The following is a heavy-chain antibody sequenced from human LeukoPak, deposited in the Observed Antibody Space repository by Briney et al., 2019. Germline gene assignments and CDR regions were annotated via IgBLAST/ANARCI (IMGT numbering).Heavy chain of an antibody. V-gene: IGHV3-7*01. CDR1: GFTFSSYW. D-gene: IGHD5-18*01. J-gene: IGHJ4*02. CDR3: ARHLSGVTGYTYGRGIDY. Sequence: GGSLRLSCAASGFTFSSYWMSWVRQAPGKGLEWVANIKKDGSEKYYVDSVKGRFTISRDNARKSLYLQMNSLRAEDTAVYYCARHLSGVTGYTYGRGIDYWGQGTLVTVSS. CDR2: IKKDGSEK.